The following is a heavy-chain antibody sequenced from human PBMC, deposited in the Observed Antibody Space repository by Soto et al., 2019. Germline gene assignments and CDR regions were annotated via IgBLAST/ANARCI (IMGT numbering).Heavy chain of an antibody. CDR3: ARAGGTDSIAYYYYYGMDV. J-gene: IGHJ6*02. Sequence: ASVKVSCKASGGTFSSYAISWVRQAPGQGLEWMGGIIPIFGTANYGQKFQGRVTITADKSTSTAYMELSSLRSEDTAVYYCARAGGTDSIAYYYYYGMDVWGQGTTVTVSS. CDR1: GGTFSSYA. D-gene: IGHD3-22*01. CDR2: IIPIFGTA. V-gene: IGHV1-69*06.